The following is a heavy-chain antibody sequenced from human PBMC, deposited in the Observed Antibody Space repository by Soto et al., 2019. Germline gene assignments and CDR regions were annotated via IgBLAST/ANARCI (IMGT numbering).Heavy chain of an antibody. CDR1: GGSINNYY. CDR3: ARRMRGASGNFVY. J-gene: IGHJ4*02. D-gene: IGHD2-8*01. V-gene: IGHV4-59*01. CDR2: IYYNGNT. Sequence: QVQLLESGPGLVKPSETLSLTCTVSGGSINNYYWSWIRQPPGKGLEWIGFIYYNGNTYYNPSLKRRVPISVAARTNQFSLKLRAVIAADTAVYYCARRMRGASGNFVYWGQGPLVTVS.